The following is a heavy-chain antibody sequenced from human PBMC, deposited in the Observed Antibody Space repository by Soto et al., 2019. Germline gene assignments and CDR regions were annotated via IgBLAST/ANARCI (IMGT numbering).Heavy chain of an antibody. D-gene: IGHD2-2*01. V-gene: IGHV3-21*01. CDR2: ISSSSSYI. J-gene: IGHJ4*02. Sequence: EVQLVESGGGLVKPGGSLRLSCAASGFTFSSYSMNWVRQAPGKGLEWVSSISSSSSYIYYADSVKGRFTISRDNAKNSRYLQMNSLRAEDTAVYYCARVPRRPVTQLLVVDYWGQGTLVTVSS. CDR3: ARVPRRPVTQLLVVDY. CDR1: GFTFSSYS.